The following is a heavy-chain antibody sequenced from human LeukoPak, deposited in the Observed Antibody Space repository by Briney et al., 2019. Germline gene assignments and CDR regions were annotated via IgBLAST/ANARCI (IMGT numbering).Heavy chain of an antibody. J-gene: IGHJ4*02. CDR3: ARDRGELHLDY. Sequence: ASVKVSCKASGYTFTGYHMHWVRQAPGQGLEWMGWISAYNGNTNYAQKLQGRVTMTTDTSTSTAYMDLRSLRSDDTAVYYCARDRGELHLDYWGQGTLVTVSS. CDR1: GYTFTGYH. CDR2: ISAYNGNT. D-gene: IGHD1-26*01. V-gene: IGHV1-18*04.